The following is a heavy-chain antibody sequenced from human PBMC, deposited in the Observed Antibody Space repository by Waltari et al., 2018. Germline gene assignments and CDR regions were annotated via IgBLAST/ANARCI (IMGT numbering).Heavy chain of an antibody. CDR1: GFTFSDYG. D-gene: IGHD3-16*01. Sequence: QIQLVESGGGVVQPGGSLRLSCVASGFTFSDYGIHWVRQAPGKGLEWVAFMRSDGVSKFYADSLKGRFTISRDESKSTLYLQLNSLSAEDTAVYYCARISGFYYDRGSLTFLHWGRGTLLTVSS. J-gene: IGHJ4*02. V-gene: IGHV3-30*02. CDR2: MRSDGVSK. CDR3: ARISGFYYDRGSLTFLH.